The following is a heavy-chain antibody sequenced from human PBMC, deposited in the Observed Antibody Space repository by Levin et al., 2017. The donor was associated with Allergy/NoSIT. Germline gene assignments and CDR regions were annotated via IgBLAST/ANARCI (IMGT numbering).Heavy chain of an antibody. D-gene: IGHD6-19*01. Sequence: GSLRLSCTVSGGSISGYYWTWIRQPPGEGLEWIGYIYSAGDTIYNPSLKSRVTISLDTSKNQVSLSLNSVTAADTAVYYCARQGTGYSSSDYWGQGTLVTVSS. CDR3: ARQGTGYSSSDY. J-gene: IGHJ4*02. CDR1: GGSISGYY. V-gene: IGHV4-59*01. CDR2: IYSAGDT.